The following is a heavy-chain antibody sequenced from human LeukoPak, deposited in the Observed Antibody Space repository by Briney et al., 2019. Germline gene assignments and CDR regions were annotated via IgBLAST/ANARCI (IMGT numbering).Heavy chain of an antibody. CDR2: MYHSGDT. CDR3: ARHRPSRPPIYSGYDPYYYYYYGMDV. V-gene: IGHV4-38-2*02. Sequence: SETLSLTCTVSGYSVSSGYYWGWIRQPPGKGLEWIGSMYHSGDTYYNPSLKSRVTISVDTSKNQFSLKLSSVTAADTAVYYCARHRPSRPPIYSGYDPYYYYYYGMDVWGQGTTVTVSS. D-gene: IGHD5-12*01. CDR1: GYSVSSGYY. J-gene: IGHJ6*02.